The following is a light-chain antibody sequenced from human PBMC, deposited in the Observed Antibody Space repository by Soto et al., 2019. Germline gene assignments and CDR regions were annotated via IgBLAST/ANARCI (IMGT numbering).Light chain of an antibody. CDR2: DAS. J-gene: IGKJ5*01. CDR3: QQRSRWPPMT. CDR1: QSISTY. Sequence: EIFLTHSPVTLSFSPGQRAALSFRASQSISTYLAWYQVKPGQAPRLLIYDASSRATGVPARFSGSGSGTDFSLTISSLEPEDVAVYYCQQRSRWPPMTFGQGTRLEIK. V-gene: IGKV3-11*01.